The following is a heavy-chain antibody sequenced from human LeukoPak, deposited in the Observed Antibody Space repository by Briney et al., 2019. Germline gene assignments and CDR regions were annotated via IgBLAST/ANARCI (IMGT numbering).Heavy chain of an antibody. CDR3: AKDTWDEPNFFDY. V-gene: IGHV3-30*02. CDR2: IRYDGSNN. CDR1: GFTFSSYG. D-gene: IGHD1-26*01. J-gene: IGHJ4*02. Sequence: GGSLRLSCAASGFTFSSYGMHWVRQAPGKGLEWVAFIRYDGSNNYYADSVKGRFTISRDNSKNTLYLQMNSLRAEDTAVYYCAKDTWDEPNFFDYWGQGTLVTGSS.